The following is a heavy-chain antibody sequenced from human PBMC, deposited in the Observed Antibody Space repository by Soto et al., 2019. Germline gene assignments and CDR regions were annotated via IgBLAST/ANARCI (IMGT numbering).Heavy chain of an antibody. J-gene: IGHJ4*02. CDR3: AKGGRPLLGTSGLKY. D-gene: IGHD2-21*01. CDR2: VSHDGRNT. CDR1: GFTFSDYA. V-gene: IGHV3-30*18. Sequence: VQLVESGGGVVQPGRSLRLSCAASGFTFSDYAMHWVRQAPGKGLEWVAVVSHDGRNTHYADSVKGRFTISRDSSKNTVSPGKTSLRAEDPAGYYCAKGGRPLLGTSGLKYLGQGGLVNVSP.